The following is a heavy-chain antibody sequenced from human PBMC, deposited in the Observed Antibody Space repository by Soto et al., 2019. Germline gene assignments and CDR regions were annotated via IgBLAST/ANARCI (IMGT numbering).Heavy chain of an antibody. CDR3: ATGRATYGLLTHDY. D-gene: IGHD3-10*01. J-gene: IGHJ4*02. V-gene: IGHV3-23*01. Sequence: EVQLLESGGGLVQPGGSLRLSCAASGFSFRNYAMSWVRQAPGKGLEWISTLTGSSSNIYYADSVKGRFAISRDNSRNTLYLQMNSLPAEDTAVYYCATGRATYGLLTHDYWGQGTLVTVSS. CDR2: LTGSSSNI. CDR1: GFSFRNYA.